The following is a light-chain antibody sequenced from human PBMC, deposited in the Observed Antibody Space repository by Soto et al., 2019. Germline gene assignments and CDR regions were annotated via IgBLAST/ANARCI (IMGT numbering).Light chain of an antibody. CDR1: SSDIGGYDY. CDR2: EVS. Sequence: QSALTQPASVSGSPGQSITISCTGTSSDIGGYDYVSWYQQHPGKAPKLLISEVSNRPSGVSTRFSGSKSDNTASLTISGLQAEDEADYYCSSHTSSSARGVVFGGGTKVTVL. V-gene: IGLV2-14*01. J-gene: IGLJ2*01. CDR3: SSHTSSSARGVV.